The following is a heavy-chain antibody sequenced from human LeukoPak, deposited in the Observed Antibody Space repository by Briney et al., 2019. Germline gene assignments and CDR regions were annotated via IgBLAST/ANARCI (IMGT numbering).Heavy chain of an antibody. D-gene: IGHD3-3*01. V-gene: IGHV4-31*03. J-gene: IGHJ4*02. CDR3: ARGGYDFWSGYLPFLR. Sequence: SETLSLTCTVSGGSISSGGYYWSWIRQHPGKGLEWIGYIYYSGSTYYNPSLKSRVTISVDTSKNQLSLKLSSVTAADTAVYYCARGGYDFWSGYLPFLRWGQGTLVTVSS. CDR2: IYYSGST. CDR1: GGSISSGGYY.